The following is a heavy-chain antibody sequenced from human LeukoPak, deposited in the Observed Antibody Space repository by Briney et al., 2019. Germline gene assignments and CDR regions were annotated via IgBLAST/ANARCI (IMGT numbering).Heavy chain of an antibody. CDR3: AKDRYYDFWTGQPLNWFDP. CDR1: GFTFSSYS. V-gene: IGHV3-7*04. D-gene: IGHD3-3*01. J-gene: IGHJ5*02. Sequence: GGSLRLSCAASGFTFSSYSMNWVRQAPGKGLEWVANIKQDGSEKYYVDSVKGRFTISRDNAKNSLYLQMNSLRAEDTAVYYCAKDRYYDFWTGQPLNWFDPWGQGTLVTVSS. CDR2: IKQDGSEK.